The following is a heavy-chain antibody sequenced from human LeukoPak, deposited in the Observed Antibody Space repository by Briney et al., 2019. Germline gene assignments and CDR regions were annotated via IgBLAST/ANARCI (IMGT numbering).Heavy chain of an antibody. V-gene: IGHV4-34*01. D-gene: IGHD5-18*01. Sequence: SETLSLTCAVYGWSFSGYYWSGLRRPPGEGLVWFGEINHSGSTHYNPSLKSRVTISVDTSKNQSSLKLSAVPAADTAVYYCARGTRGYSYVGYYYYMDVWGKGTTVTISS. CDR3: ARGTRGYSYVGYYYYMDV. J-gene: IGHJ6*03. CDR2: INHSGST. CDR1: GWSFSGYY.